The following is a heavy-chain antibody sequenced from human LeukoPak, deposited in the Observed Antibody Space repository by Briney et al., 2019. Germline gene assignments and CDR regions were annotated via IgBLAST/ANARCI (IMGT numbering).Heavy chain of an antibody. CDR1: GGSISSYY. D-gene: IGHD3-22*01. V-gene: IGHV4-59*01. J-gene: IGHJ3*02. Sequence: SETPSLTCTVSGGSISSYYWSWIRQPPGKGLEWIGYIYYSGSTNYNPSLKSRVTISVDTSKNQFSLKLSSVTAADTAVYYCARDYDSSGYYDAFDIWGQGTMVTVSS. CDR2: IYYSGST. CDR3: ARDYDSSGYYDAFDI.